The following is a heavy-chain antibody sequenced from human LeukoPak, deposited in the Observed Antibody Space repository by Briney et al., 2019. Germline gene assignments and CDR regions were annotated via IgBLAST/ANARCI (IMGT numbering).Heavy chain of an antibody. D-gene: IGHD1-26*01. V-gene: IGHV3-33*01. CDR1: GFTFSSYG. CDR3: ARDLGVGAIPLILDY. CDR2: IWYDGSNK. Sequence: GGSLRLSCAASGFTFSSYGMHWVRQAPGKGLEWVAVIWYDGSNKYYADSVKGRFTISRDNSKNTLYLQMNSLKAEDTAVYYCARDLGVGAIPLILDYWGQGTLVTVSS. J-gene: IGHJ4*02.